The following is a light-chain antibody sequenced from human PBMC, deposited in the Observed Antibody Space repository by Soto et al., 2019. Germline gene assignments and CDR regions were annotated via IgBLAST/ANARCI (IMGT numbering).Light chain of an antibody. CDR3: CSYAGSFYV. CDR1: SSDVGGYNY. Sequence: QSALTQPRSVSGSPGQSVTISCTGTSSDVGGYNYVSWYQQHPGKAPKLMIYDVSKRPSGVPDRFSGSKSGNRASLTISGLQAEDEADYYCCSYAGSFYVFGTGTQVTVL. V-gene: IGLV2-11*01. J-gene: IGLJ1*01. CDR2: DVS.